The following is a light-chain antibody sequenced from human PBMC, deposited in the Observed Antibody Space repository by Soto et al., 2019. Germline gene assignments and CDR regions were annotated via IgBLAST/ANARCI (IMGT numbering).Light chain of an antibody. CDR2: AAS. CDR3: QQSYSILRT. V-gene: IGKV1-39*01. J-gene: IGKJ1*01. CDR1: QSISSY. Sequence: DIQMTQSPSSLSASVGDRVTITCRASQSISSYLNWYQQKPGKAPKLLIYAASSLQSGVPSRFSGSGSGPGFTLTIGSLQPEDFATYYCQQSYSILRTFGQGTKVDIK.